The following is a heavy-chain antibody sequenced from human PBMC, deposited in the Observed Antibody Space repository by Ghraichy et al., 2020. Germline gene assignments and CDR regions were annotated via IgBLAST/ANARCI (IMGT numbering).Heavy chain of an antibody. D-gene: IGHD4-17*01. CDR1: GFTFSTYS. CDR2: SSSSSRYI. J-gene: IGHJ4*02. V-gene: IGHV3-21*01. Sequence: GESLNISCAASGFTFSTYSMNWVRQAPGKGLEWVSSSSSSSRYIYYADSVKGRFTISRDNAKNSLYLQMNSLRAEDTAVYYCARDDVRPTENFDYWGQGTLVTVSS. CDR3: ARDDVRPTENFDY.